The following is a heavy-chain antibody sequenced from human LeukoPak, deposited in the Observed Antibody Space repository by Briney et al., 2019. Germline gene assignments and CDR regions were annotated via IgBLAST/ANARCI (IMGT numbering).Heavy chain of an antibody. CDR2: ISYDGSNK. V-gene: IGHV3-30*18. J-gene: IGHJ5*02. CDR1: GFTFSSYG. CDR3: AKDRRGHNSFAP. Sequence: GGPLRLSCAASGFTFSSYGMHWVRQAPGKRLEWVAVISYDGSNKYYADSVKGRFTISSDNSKNTLYLQMNSLTAEDTTVYYCAKDRRGHNSFAPGGQRTLVTVSS.